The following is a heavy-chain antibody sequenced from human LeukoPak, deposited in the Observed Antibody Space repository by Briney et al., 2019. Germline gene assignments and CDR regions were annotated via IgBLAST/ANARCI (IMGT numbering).Heavy chain of an antibody. D-gene: IGHD2-2*01. J-gene: IGHJ4*02. V-gene: IGHV3-9*01. CDR2: ISWNSGSI. CDR3: AKDLFSPDSIVVVPG. CDR1: GFTFDDYA. Sequence: PGRYLRLYCAASGFTFDDYAMHWVRQAPGKGLEWVSGISWNSGSIGYADSVKGRFTISRDNARNSLYLQMNSLRAEDTAVYYCAKDLFSPDSIVVVPGWGQGTLVTVSS.